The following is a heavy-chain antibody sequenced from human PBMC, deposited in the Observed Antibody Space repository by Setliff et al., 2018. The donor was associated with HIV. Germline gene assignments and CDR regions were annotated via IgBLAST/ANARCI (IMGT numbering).Heavy chain of an antibody. CDR2: ISSSGGT. J-gene: IGHJ4*02. CDR1: GGSISSGEYY. V-gene: IGHV4-30-4*08. D-gene: IGHD3-22*01. Sequence: TSETLSLTCTVSGGSISSGEYYWSWIRQPPGKGLEWLGYISSSGGTDYNPSLNSRIIISMDTSKNQFSLRLSSVTAADTAVYFCARVLPYDSTGFLLYYFDNGGQGTLVTVS. CDR3: ARVLPYDSTGFLLYYFDN.